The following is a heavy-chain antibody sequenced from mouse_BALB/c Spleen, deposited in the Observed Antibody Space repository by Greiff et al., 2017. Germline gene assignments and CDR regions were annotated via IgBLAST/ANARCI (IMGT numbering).Heavy chain of an antibody. D-gene: IGHD2-14*01. Sequence: EVHLVESGPGLVKPSQSLSLTCSVTGYSITSGYYWNWIRQFPGNKLEWMGYISYDGSNNYNPSLKNRISITRDTSKNQFFLKLNSVTTEVTATYYCARGEVRRRVYYAMDYWGQGTSVTVSS. CDR2: ISYDGSN. CDR1: GYSITSGYY. CDR3: ARGEVRRRVYYAMDY. V-gene: IGHV3-6*02. J-gene: IGHJ4*01.